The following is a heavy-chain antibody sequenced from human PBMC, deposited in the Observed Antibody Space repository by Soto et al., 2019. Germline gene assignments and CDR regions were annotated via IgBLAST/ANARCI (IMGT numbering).Heavy chain of an antibody. CDR2: INHSGST. CDR1: GGSFSGYY. J-gene: IGHJ5*02. D-gene: IGHD2-8*01. CDR3: ARGPRAIVLMVYAMKFDP. Sequence: SETLSLTCAVYGGSFSGYYWSWIRQPPGKGLEWIGEINHSGSTNYNPSLKSRVTISVDTSKNQFSLKLSSVTAADTAVYYCARGPRAIVLMVYAMKFDPWGQGTLVTVS. V-gene: IGHV4-34*01.